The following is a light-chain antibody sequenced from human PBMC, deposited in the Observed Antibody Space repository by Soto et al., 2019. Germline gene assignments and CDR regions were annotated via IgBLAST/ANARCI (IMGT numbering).Light chain of an antibody. CDR1: SGNSGAGYV. CDR3: QSFDSGMRGEV. J-gene: IGLJ3*02. V-gene: IGLV1-40*01. CDR2: GKS. Sequence: QSLLTQPPSVSGAAGQRVTISCTVGSGNSGAGYVVYWSQHLPGRARRLLIYGKSNRPSGVPDRFSGSKSAPSASLAITGLQTADEDDYYCQSFDSGMRGEVFGGGTQLTVL.